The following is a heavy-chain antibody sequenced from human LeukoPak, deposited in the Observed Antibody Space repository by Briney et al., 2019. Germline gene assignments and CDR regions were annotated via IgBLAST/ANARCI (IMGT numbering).Heavy chain of an antibody. V-gene: IGHV1-69-2*01. J-gene: IGHJ4*02. Sequence: ASVKVSCKASGYTFTDYYIHWVQQAPGKGLDYMGRVDPEDGEIIYAEKFQGRVTISADTSTDTDYMELSSLRSEDTAVYYCATIRVGASQLFDQWGQGTLVTVSS. D-gene: IGHD1-26*01. CDR2: VDPEDGEI. CDR1: GYTFTDYY. CDR3: ATIRVGASQLFDQ.